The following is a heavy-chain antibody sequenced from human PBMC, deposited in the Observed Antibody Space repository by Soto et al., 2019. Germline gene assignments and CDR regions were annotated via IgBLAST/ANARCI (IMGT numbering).Heavy chain of an antibody. V-gene: IGHV3-7*01. Sequence: AASGVSFKSRVVGWACQAPGKGPEWVANIKEDGSEKYYVDSVKGRFTISSDNAKNSLYLQMHSLRGEDTAVYYCERDYAYVVDVCGQGTTVTVYS. CDR3: ERDYAYVVDV. CDR1: GVSFKSRV. D-gene: IGHD3-16*01. J-gene: IGHJ6*02. CDR2: IKEDGSEK.